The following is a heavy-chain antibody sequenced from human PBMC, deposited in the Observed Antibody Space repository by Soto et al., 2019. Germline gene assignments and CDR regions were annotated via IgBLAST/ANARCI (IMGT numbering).Heavy chain of an antibody. CDR3: ATPSYGSGNFC. D-gene: IGHD3-10*01. J-gene: IGHJ4*02. Sequence: QVQLVQSGAEVKKPGASVKVSCKASGYTFSNYLLNWVRQAPGQRLEWMGWINAGNGNTKYSQRSHGRVTRTRDTSASTAYMELSSLRSEDTAVYYCATPSYGSGNFCWGQGTLVTVPS. CDR2: INAGNGNT. V-gene: IGHV1-3*01. CDR1: GYTFSNYL.